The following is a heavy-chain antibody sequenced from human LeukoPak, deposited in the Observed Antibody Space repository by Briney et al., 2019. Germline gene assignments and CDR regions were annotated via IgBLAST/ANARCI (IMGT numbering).Heavy chain of an antibody. Sequence: PGGSLRLSCAASGFTFSSYGMHWVRQAPGKGLEWVAVIWYDGSNNYYADSVKGRFTISRDNSKNTLYLQMNSLRAEDTAVYYCARRIQLWDDAFDIWGQGTMVTVSS. CDR1: GFTFSSYG. J-gene: IGHJ3*02. CDR3: ARRIQLWDDAFDI. V-gene: IGHV3-33*01. D-gene: IGHD5-18*01. CDR2: IWYDGSNN.